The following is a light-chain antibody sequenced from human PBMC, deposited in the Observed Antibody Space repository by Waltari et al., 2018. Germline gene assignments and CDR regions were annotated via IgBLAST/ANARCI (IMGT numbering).Light chain of an antibody. V-gene: IGKV4-1*01. J-gene: IGKJ1*01. Sequence: DIVMTQFTDSLAVSLRERVPINCNSRQSLLYNSKDKNYLAWYQQKPGQPPKLLFYWASTRHSGVPDRFSGSGSATDVTLTISSLQAEDVAGYYCQQYYSRRTFGQGTRVESK. CDR1: QSLLYNSKDKNY. CDR3: QQYYSRRT. CDR2: WAS.